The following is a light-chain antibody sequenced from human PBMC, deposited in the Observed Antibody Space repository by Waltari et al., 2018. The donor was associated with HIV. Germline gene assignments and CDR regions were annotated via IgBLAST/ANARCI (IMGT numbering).Light chain of an antibody. Sequence: AIEWTESPCSLSASAGDRVTISCRSSQGIGSSLVWYQQKSGNSPKLLIYDASSWESGVPSRFSGSGSGTDFTLTISSLQPEDFATYYCQQFKSYPLTFGQGTRLAI. CDR1: QGIGSS. J-gene: IGKJ5*01. CDR3: QQFKSYPLT. V-gene: IGKV1-13*02. CDR2: DAS.